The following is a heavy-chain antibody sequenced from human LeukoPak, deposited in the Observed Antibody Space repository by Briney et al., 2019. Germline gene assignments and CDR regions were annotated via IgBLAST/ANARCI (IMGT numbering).Heavy chain of an antibody. Sequence: SETLSLTCTVSGGSISSYYWSWIRQPPGKGLEWIGYIYYSGSTNYNPSLKSRVTISVDTSKNQFSLKLSSVTAADTAVYYCARAPGLWSGSNHDAFDIWGQGTMVTVSS. CDR1: GGSISSYY. CDR3: ARAPGLWSGSNHDAFDI. V-gene: IGHV4-59*01. J-gene: IGHJ3*02. D-gene: IGHD3-3*01. CDR2: IYYSGST.